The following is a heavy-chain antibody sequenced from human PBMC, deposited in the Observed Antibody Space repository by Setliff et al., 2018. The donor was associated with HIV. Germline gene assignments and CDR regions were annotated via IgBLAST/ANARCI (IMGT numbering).Heavy chain of an antibody. Sequence: LRLSCAASGLTFSDYWMHWVRQAPGKGLVWVSRITADGSSARYADSVNGRFIISRDNAKNTMYLEMNSLRAEDTAVYYCARDTEMITTTDAFDIWGQGTIGHRLL. J-gene: IGHJ3*02. D-gene: IGHD3-22*01. V-gene: IGHV3-74*01. CDR2: ITADGSSA. CDR3: ARDTEMITTTDAFDI. CDR1: GLTFSDYW.